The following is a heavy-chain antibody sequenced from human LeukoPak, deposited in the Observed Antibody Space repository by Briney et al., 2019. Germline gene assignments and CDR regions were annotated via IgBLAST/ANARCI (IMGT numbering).Heavy chain of an antibody. Sequence: PGGSLRLSCAASGFTFNTYGMSWVRQAPGKGLEWVANIKQDGSEKYYVDSVKGRFTISRDNAKNSLYLQMNSLRAEDTAVYYCARVPYGSGSYHHHIYYFDYWGQGTLVTVSS. CDR2: IKQDGSEK. J-gene: IGHJ4*02. CDR3: ARVPYGSGSYHHHIYYFDY. V-gene: IGHV3-7*01. CDR1: GFTFNTYG. D-gene: IGHD3-10*01.